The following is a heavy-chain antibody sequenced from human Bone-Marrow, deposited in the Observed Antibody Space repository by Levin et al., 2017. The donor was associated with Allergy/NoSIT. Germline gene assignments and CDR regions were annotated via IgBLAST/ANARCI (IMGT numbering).Heavy chain of an antibody. CDR2: IHGGDSDT. D-gene: IGHD4-23*01. CDR1: GYNFDTFW. V-gene: IGHV5-51*01. J-gene: IGHJ4*02. CDR3: ARHLPISFGGNSDFDF. Sequence: KLGESLKISCKTSGYNFDTFWIAWVRQMPGKGLEWVGIIHGGDSDTRYSPSFQGQVTISVDKSMATAYLQWTTLKPSDTAIYFCARHLPISFGGNSDFDFWGLGTQVTVSS.